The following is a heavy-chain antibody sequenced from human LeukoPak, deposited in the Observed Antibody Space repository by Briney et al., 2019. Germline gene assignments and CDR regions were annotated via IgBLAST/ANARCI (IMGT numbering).Heavy chain of an antibody. Sequence: PSETLSLTCTVSGGSISSSSYYWSWIRQPPGKGLEWIGYIYYSGSTNYNPSLKSRVTISVDTSKNQFSLKLSSVTAADTAVYYCARDGNAFDIWGQGTMVTVSS. D-gene: IGHD1-1*01. CDR2: IYYSGST. CDR1: GGSISSSSYY. CDR3: ARDGNAFDI. V-gene: IGHV4-61*01. J-gene: IGHJ3*02.